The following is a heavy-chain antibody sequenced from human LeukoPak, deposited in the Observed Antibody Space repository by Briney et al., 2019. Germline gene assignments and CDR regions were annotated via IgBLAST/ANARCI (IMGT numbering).Heavy chain of an antibody. V-gene: IGHV3-53*01. CDR3: ARDERVGAFDY. CDR1: GFTVSSNY. J-gene: IGHJ4*02. Sequence: GSLRLSCAASGFTVSSNYMSWVRQAPGKGLEWVSVIYSGGSTYYADSVKGRFTISRDNSKNTLYLQMNSLRAEDTALYYCARDERVGAFDYWGQGTLVTVSS. CDR2: IYSGGST. D-gene: IGHD1-26*01.